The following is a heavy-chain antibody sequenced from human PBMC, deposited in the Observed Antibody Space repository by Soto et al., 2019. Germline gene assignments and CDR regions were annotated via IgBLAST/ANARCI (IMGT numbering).Heavy chain of an antibody. CDR3: TRRPGRDSLTGSNWFDP. D-gene: IGHD3-9*01. J-gene: IGHJ5*02. Sequence: GGSLRLSCAASGFTFSGSAMHWVRQASGKGLEWVGRIRSKANSYATAYAASVKGRFTIARDDSKNTAYLQMNSLKTEDTAVYYCTRRPGRDSLTGSNWFDPWGQGTLVTVSS. CDR1: GFTFSGSA. CDR2: IRSKANSYAT. V-gene: IGHV3-73*01.